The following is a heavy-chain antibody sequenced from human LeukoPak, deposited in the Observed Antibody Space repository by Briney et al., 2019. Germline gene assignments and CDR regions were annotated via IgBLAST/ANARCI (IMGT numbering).Heavy chain of an antibody. CDR3: ARPTLSRYYYYMDV. CDR2: INHSGST. D-gene: IGHD3-16*01. Sequence: SETLSLTCAVYGGSFSGYYWSWIRQPPGKGLEWIGEINHSGSTNYNPSLKSRVTISVDTSKNQFSLKLSSVTAADTAVYYCARPTLSRYYYYMDVWGKGTTVNVSS. CDR1: GGSFSGYY. J-gene: IGHJ6*03. V-gene: IGHV4-34*01.